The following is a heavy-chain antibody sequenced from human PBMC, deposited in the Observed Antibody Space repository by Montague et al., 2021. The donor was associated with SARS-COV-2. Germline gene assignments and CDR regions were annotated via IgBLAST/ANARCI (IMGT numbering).Heavy chain of an antibody. V-gene: IGHV4-34*01. D-gene: IGHD2-15*01. CDR2: ISDIGST. J-gene: IGHJ3*02. CDR1: GGSFNGYY. Sequence: SETLSLTCAVYGGSFNGYYWNWIRQPPGKGQEWIGEISDIGSTTYNPSLESRLTTSVDRSKNQFSLWLTSVTAADTAVYYCVRERECSGGSCYGPDDDAFDIWGQGTVVTVSS. CDR3: VRERECSGGSCYGPDDDAFDI.